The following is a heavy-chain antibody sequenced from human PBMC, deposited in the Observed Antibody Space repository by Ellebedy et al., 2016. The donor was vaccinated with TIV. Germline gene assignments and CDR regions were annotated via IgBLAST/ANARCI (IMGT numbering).Heavy chain of an antibody. J-gene: IGHJ4*02. Sequence: GESLKISCAASGFPFNNGFSNAWMTWVRQAPGKGLEWVSGISGGGGMTYHADSVKGRFTISRDNSKKTLYLQMNSLRVEDTAVYYCAKDLRGPFDHWGQGTLVTVSS. CDR1: GFPFNNGFSNA. CDR2: ISGGGGMT. V-gene: IGHV3-23*01. CDR3: AKDLRGPFDH.